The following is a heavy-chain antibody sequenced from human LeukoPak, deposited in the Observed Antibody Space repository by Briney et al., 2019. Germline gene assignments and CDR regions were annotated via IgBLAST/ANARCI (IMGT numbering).Heavy chain of an antibody. D-gene: IGHD3-16*01. V-gene: IGHV3-21*01. CDR1: GFSFSTYD. CDR2: ISSSSSYI. CDR3: ARDSLRLGEFHDY. J-gene: IGHJ4*02. Sequence: GGTLRLSCAASGFSFSTYDMNWVRQAPGKGLEWVSSISSSSSYIYYADSVKGRFTISRDNAKNSLYLQMNSLRAEDTAVYYCARDSLRLGEFHDYWGQGTLVTVSS.